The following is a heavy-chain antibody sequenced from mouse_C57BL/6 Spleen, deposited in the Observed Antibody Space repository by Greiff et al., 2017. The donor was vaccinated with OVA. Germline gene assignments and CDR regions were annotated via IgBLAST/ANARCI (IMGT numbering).Heavy chain of an antibody. CDR1: GFSLTSYG. CDR3: ARNWGVYYAMDY. J-gene: IGHJ4*01. V-gene: IGHV2-2*01. CDR2: IWSGGST. Sequence: QVQLQQSGPGLVQPSQSLSITCTVSGFSLTSYGVHWVRQSPGKGLEWLGVIWSGGSTDYNAAFISRLGISKDNSKSQVFFKMNSLQADDTAIYYCARNWGVYYAMDYWGQGTSVTVSS.